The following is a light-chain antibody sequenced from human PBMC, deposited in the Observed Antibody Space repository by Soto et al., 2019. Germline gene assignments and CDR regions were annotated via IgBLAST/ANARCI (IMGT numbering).Light chain of an antibody. Sequence: EIVLTQSPATLSLSPGERATLSCSASQSISSNLAWYQQKPGQAPRLLIYDAYTRATGIPARFSGTRSGADFPLTLSSLEPEDVAVYYCQPRSNWLTFGGGTTVDIK. CDR2: DAY. V-gene: IGKV3-11*01. CDR1: QSISSN. J-gene: IGKJ4*01. CDR3: QPRSNWLT.